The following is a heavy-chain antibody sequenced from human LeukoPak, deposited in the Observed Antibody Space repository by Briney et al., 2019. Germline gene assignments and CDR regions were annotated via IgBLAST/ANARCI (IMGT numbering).Heavy chain of an antibody. Sequence: SETLSLTGTVSGGSISSYYWSWIRQPAGKGLEWIGRIYTSGSTNYNPSLKSRVTMSVDTSKNQFSLKLSSVTAADTAVYYCAREGEDTAMVDYWGQGTLVTVSS. CDR3: AREGEDTAMVDY. D-gene: IGHD5-18*01. CDR1: GGSISSYY. CDR2: IYTSGST. J-gene: IGHJ4*02. V-gene: IGHV4-4*07.